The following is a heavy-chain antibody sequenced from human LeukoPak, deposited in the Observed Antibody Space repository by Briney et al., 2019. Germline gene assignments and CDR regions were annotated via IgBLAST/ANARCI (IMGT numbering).Heavy chain of an antibody. D-gene: IGHD1-26*01. CDR3: VREAIMGRSTDAFDI. Sequence: PGGSLRLSCAASGFTFSSYWMHWVRQAPGKGLVWVSRIKADGSSTTYADSVKGRFTISRDNAKSTLFLQMSSLRAEDTAVYYCVREAIMGRSTDAFDIWGRGTMVTVSP. CDR2: IKADGSST. J-gene: IGHJ3*02. V-gene: IGHV3-74*01. CDR1: GFTFSSYW.